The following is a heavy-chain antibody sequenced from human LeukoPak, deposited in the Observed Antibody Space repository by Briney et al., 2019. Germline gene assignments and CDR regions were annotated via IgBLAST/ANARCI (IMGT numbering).Heavy chain of an antibody. CDR3: ARIDAYGNPDAFDI. CDR1: GYTFTSYG. CDR2: ISAYNGNT. Sequence: ASVKVSCKASGYTFTSYGISWVRQAPGQGLEWIGWISAYNGNTNYAQKLQGRVTMTTDTSTSTAYMELRSLRSDDTAVYYCARIDAYGNPDAFDIWGQGTMVTVSS. V-gene: IGHV1-18*01. J-gene: IGHJ3*02. D-gene: IGHD3-10*01.